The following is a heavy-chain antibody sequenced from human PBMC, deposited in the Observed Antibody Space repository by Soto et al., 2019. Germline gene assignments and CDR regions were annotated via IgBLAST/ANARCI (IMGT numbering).Heavy chain of an antibody. CDR2: IYDSGST. V-gene: IGHV4-39*01. D-gene: IGHD3-10*01. J-gene: IGHJ4*02. CDR1: GGSISSRSDY. CDR3: ARQLNYYGSGSPKGYYFDY. Sequence: SETLSLTCTVSGGSISSRSDYWGWIRQPPGKGLEWIATIYDSGSTYYNPSLKSRTTISVDTSNNQFSLMLTSVTAADTALYYCARQLNYYGSGSPKGYYFDYWGQGTLVTVSS.